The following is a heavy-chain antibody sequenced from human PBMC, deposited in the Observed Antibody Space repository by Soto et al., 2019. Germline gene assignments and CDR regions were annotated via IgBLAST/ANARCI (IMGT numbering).Heavy chain of an antibody. Sequence: QVQPQESGPGLVRPSETLSLTCTVSGGSISSHYWSWVRQAPGQGLEWIGHIYYRGSTKYNPSLKSRGTISVDTSKNQFSLKLNSVSTADTAVYYCARDGREASGMDVWGQGTNVTVSS. V-gene: IGHV4-59*11. CDR1: GGSISSHY. CDR3: ARDGREASGMDV. D-gene: IGHD1-26*01. CDR2: IYYRGST. J-gene: IGHJ6*02.